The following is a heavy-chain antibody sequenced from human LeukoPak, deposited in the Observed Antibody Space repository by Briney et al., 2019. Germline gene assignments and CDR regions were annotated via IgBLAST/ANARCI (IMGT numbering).Heavy chain of an antibody. CDR2: IYYSGTT. V-gene: IGHV4-31*03. D-gene: IGHD4-17*01. Sequence: PSQTLSLTCTVSGDYISRGDYYWSWIRQHPGKGLEWIGYIYYSGTTYYNPSLESRVTISVDTSKNQFSLKLSSVTAADTAVYYCARHHDYGDFTGVSYFDYWGQGTLVTVSS. CDR3: ARHHDYGDFTGVSYFDY. CDR1: GDYISRGDYY. J-gene: IGHJ4*02.